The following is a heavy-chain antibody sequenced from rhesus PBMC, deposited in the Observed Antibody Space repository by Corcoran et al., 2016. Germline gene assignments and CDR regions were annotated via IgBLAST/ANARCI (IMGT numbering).Heavy chain of an antibody. V-gene: IGHV4-93*02. J-gene: IGHJ4*01. Sequence: QVQLQESGPGLVKPSETLSLTCAVSGGSISSSNWWSWIRQSPGKGLEWIGYLYGGGGSTSYNPSLMSRVTISTDTSKNQFSLKLSSVTAADTAVYYCARQDWNYRFDYWGQGVLVTVSS. CDR2: LYGGGGST. CDR1: GGSISSSNW. D-gene: IGHD1-26*01. CDR3: ARQDWNYRFDY.